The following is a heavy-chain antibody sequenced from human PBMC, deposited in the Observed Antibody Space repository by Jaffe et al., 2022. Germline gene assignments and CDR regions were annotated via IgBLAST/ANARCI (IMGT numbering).Heavy chain of an antibody. CDR1: GFTFSSYG. V-gene: IGHV3-30*02. D-gene: IGHD4-17*01. J-gene: IGHJ3*02. CDR3: AKDYGYGDYLDAFDI. Sequence: QVQLVESGGGVVQPGGSLRLSCAASGFTFSSYGMHWVRQAPGKGLEWVAFIRYDGSNKYYADSVKGRFTISRDNSKNTLYLQMNSLRAEDTAVYYCAKDYGYGDYLDAFDIWGQGTMVTVSS. CDR2: IRYDGSNK.